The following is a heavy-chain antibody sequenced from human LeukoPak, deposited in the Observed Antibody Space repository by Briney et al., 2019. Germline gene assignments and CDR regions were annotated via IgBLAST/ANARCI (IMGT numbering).Heavy chain of an antibody. J-gene: IGHJ4*02. D-gene: IGHD4-17*01. V-gene: IGHV1-69*06. Sequence: ASVKVSYKPSVGSFNNYVINWVRQAPGQGLEWMGRITPLFATTNYPQNFQGRLTITADKSTNTAYMELSRLTSEDTAVYYCAGDPTTVTPGYWGQGTLVTVSS. CDR2: ITPLFATT. CDR1: VGSFNNYV. CDR3: AGDPTTVTPGY.